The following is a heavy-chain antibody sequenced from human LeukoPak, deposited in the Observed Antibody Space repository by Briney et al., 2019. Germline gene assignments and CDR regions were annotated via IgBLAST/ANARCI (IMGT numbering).Heavy chain of an antibody. CDR1: GGSISSYY. J-gene: IGHJ4*02. V-gene: IGHV4-59*01. CDR2: IYYSGST. Sequence: SETLSLTCTVSGGSISSYYWSWIRQPPGKGLEWIGYIYYSGSTNYNPSLKSRVTISVDTSKNQFSLTLSSVTAADTAVYYCARDSSGWYDYWGQGTLVTVSS. CDR3: ARDSSGWYDY. D-gene: IGHD6-13*01.